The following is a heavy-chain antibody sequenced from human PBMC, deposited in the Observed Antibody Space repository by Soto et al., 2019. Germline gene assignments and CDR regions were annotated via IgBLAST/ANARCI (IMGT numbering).Heavy chain of an antibody. J-gene: IGHJ6*02. D-gene: IGHD6-6*01. V-gene: IGHV4-30-4*01. CDR3: SRAGVAARPNFCYYFYALDV. Sequence: QVQLQESGPGLVKPSQTLSLTCTFSGGSSSSDDFYWSWVRQPPGKGLEWIGYIHYRGNTYYNPCLKSRLSISHDTDKKQFSLNLASVTAADTAVYYCSRAGVAARPNFCYYFYALDVWGHGTTVSVSS. CDR1: GGSSSSDDFY. CDR2: IHYRGNT.